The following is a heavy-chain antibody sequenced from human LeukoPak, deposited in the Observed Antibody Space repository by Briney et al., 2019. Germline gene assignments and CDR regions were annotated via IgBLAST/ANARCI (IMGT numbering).Heavy chain of an antibody. CDR3: AREPLNYCVF. V-gene: IGHV4-38-2*02. J-gene: IGHJ4*02. CDR1: SYSISSGYY. CDR2: VYHTGRT. Sequence: SETLSLTCAVSSYSISSGYYWGWIRQPPGKGLEWIGSVYHTGRTYYYPSLKSRVTISVDPPKNHFSLKLSSVTAADTSVYYCAREPLNYCVFWGQGTLVSVSS. D-gene: IGHD1-14*01.